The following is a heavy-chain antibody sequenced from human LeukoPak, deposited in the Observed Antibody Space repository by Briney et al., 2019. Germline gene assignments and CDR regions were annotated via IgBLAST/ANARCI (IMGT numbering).Heavy chain of an antibody. Sequence: SQTLSLTCTVSGGSISSGGYYWSWIRQHPGKGLEWIGYIYYSGSTYYNPSLKSRVTISVDTSKNQFSLKLSFVTAADTAVYYCARDGGASTGYSWPLNDAFDIWGQGTMVTVSS. CDR2: IYYSGST. J-gene: IGHJ3*02. D-gene: IGHD3-9*01. CDR3: ARDGGASTGYSWPLNDAFDI. CDR1: GGSISSGGYY. V-gene: IGHV4-31*03.